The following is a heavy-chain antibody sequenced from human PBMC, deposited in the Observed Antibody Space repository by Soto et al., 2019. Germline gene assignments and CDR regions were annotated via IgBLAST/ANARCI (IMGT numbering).Heavy chain of an antibody. CDR1: GGTFSSYA. Sequence: QVQLVQSGAEVKKPGSSVKVSCKASGGTFSSYAISWVRQAPGQGLEWMGGIIPTFGTANYAQKFQGRVTITADESTSTAYMELSSLRSEDTAVYYWARGDSSSPTPYYYYGMDVWGQGTTVTVSS. D-gene: IGHD6-6*01. CDR3: ARGDSSSPTPYYYYGMDV. V-gene: IGHV1-69*12. CDR2: IIPTFGTA. J-gene: IGHJ6*02.